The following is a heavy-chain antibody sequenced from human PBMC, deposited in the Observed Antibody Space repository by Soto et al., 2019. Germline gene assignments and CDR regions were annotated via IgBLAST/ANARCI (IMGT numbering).Heavy chain of an antibody. Sequence: PSETLSLTCAVSGDSISSSNWWSWVRQPPGKGLEWVGEVYHSGSTNYNPSLRSQLTISVDKSKNQFSLKLSSVTAADTAVYYCARKGYTYGDFDYWGQGTLVTVSS. CDR2: VYHSGST. CDR3: ARKGYTYGDFDY. D-gene: IGHD5-18*01. CDR1: GDSISSSNW. V-gene: IGHV4-4*02. J-gene: IGHJ4*02.